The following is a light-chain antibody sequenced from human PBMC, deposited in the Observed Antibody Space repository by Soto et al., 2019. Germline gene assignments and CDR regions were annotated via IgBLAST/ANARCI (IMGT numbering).Light chain of an antibody. J-gene: IGLJ1*01. CDR2: DVN. V-gene: IGLV2-14*01. Sequence: QSVLTQPASVSGSPGQSITISCTGTSSGVGGYDYVSWYQQHPGKAPQLMIYDVNNRPSGVSNRFSGSKSGNTASLTISGLQAEDEADYYCSSYTSSSTLVFGTGTKVTVL. CDR1: SSGVGGYDY. CDR3: SSYTSSSTLV.